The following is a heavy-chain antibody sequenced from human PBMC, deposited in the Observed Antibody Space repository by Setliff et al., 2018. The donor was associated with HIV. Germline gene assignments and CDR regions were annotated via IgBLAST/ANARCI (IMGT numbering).Heavy chain of an antibody. CDR1: GYSISSDYI. CDR2: FYQSGTM. CDR3: ARGGRSWFQNFHGAFDI. D-gene: IGHD3-16*01. J-gene: IGHJ3*02. Sequence: SETLSLTCAVSGYSISSDYIWGWIRQPPGKRLEWIGSFYQSGTMYYNPSLKSRVTISVDTSKNQFSLRLSSVTAADTAVYYCARGGRSWFQNFHGAFDIWGQGTMVTVSS. V-gene: IGHV4-38-2*01.